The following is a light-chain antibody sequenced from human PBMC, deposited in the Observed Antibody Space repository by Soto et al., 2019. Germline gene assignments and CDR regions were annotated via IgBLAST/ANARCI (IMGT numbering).Light chain of an antibody. V-gene: IGKV3-15*01. CDR2: GAS. J-gene: IGKJ4*01. CDR3: QQYNNWPLT. CDR1: QSVNSN. Sequence: EIAMTQSPATLSVSPGERATLSCRASQSVNSNLAWYQQKPGQAPRLLIYGASTRPTGIPARFSGSGSGTEVTVTISSLQSEDFAVYYCQQYNNWPLTFGGGTKVEIK.